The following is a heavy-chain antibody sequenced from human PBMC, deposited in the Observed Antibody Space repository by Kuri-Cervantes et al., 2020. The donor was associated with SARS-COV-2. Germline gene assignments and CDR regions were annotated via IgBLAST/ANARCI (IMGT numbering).Heavy chain of an antibody. D-gene: IGHD6-19*01. Sequence: GESLKISCAASGFTFSSYSMNWVRQAPGKGLEWVSSISSSSSYIYYADSVKGRFTISRDNAKNSLYLQMNSLRAEDTAVYYCAREYSSGWLNIDYWGQGTLVTVSS. CDR1: GFTFSSYS. J-gene: IGHJ4*02. V-gene: IGHV3-21*01. CDR3: AREYSSGWLNIDY. CDR2: ISSSSSYI.